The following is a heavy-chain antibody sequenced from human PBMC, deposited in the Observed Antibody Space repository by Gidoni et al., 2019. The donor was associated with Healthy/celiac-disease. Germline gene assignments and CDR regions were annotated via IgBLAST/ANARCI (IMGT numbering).Heavy chain of an antibody. Sequence: EVQLVESGGGVVRPGGSLRLSCAASGCTFDDYGMSWVRQAPGKGLEWVSGINWNGGSTGYADSVKGRFTISRDNAKNSLYLQMNSLRAEDTALYHCARDFLTTVTTAFDPWGQGTLVTVSS. J-gene: IGHJ5*02. CDR2: INWNGGST. V-gene: IGHV3-20*01. CDR3: ARDFLTTVTTAFDP. D-gene: IGHD4-17*01. CDR1: GCTFDDYG.